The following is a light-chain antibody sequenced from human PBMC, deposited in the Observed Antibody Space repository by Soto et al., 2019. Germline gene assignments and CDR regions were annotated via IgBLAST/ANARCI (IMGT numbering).Light chain of an antibody. V-gene: IGKV1-39*01. CDR2: AAS. Sequence: DIRITQAPFSLCSCPVDRYTITCRVSQNINSYLNWYQQKPGKAPKLLIYAASSLQSGVPSRFSGSGSGTDFTLTISSLQPEDFAIYYCLQSSSTRTFGGGTKVDIK. CDR3: LQSSSTRT. CDR1: QNINSY. J-gene: IGKJ4*01.